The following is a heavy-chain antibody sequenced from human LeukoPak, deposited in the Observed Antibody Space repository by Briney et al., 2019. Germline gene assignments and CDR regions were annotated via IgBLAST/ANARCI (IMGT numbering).Heavy chain of an antibody. D-gene: IGHD3-10*01. Sequence: SETLSLTCTVSGYSISSGYSWGWIRQSPGKGLEWIGTIYHSGRTYYNPSLKSRVTISVDTSKNQFSLKLSSVTAADTAVYYCARDFEGFGESNHYMDVWGKGITVTVSS. CDR2: IYHSGRT. J-gene: IGHJ6*03. V-gene: IGHV4-38-2*02. CDR1: GYSISSGYS. CDR3: ARDFEGFGESNHYMDV.